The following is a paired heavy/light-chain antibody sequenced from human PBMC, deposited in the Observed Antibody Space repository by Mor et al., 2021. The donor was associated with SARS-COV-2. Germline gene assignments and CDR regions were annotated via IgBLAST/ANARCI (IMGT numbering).Heavy chain of an antibody. J-gene: IGHJ6*02. CDR1: GFTFSTYA. D-gene: IGHD3-10*01. CDR2: ISYDGSKK. V-gene: IGHV3-30*04. CDR3: ASPRVPDRYYYGSGSYSYYYYGMDV. Sequence: QVQLVESGGGVVQPGRSLRLSCAASGFTFSTYAMHWVRQAPGKGLEWVTVISYDGSKKYYADSVKGRFTISRDNSKNTVYLQMDSLRPEDTAVYYCASPRVPDRYYYGSGSYSYYYYGMDVWGQGTTVTVSS.
Light chain of an antibody. CDR2: EVN. Sequence: QSALTQPASVSGSPGQSITISCTGSSSDVGSYHLVSWYQQHPGKAPQLMIYEVNKWPSGVSNRFSGSKSGNTASLTISGLQAEDEADYYCCSFAGSNYVFGPGTKVTVL. J-gene: IGLJ1*01. CDR1: SSDVGSYHL. V-gene: IGLV2-23*02. CDR3: CSFAGSNYV.